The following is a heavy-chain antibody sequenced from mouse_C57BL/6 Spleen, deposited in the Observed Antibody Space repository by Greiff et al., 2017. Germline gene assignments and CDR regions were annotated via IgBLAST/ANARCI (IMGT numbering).Heavy chain of an antibody. J-gene: IGHJ4*01. V-gene: IGHV1-63*01. D-gene: IGHD4-1*01. Sequence: QVQLQQSGAELVRPGTSVKMSCKASGYTFTNYWIGWAKQRPGHGLEWIGDIYPGGGYTNYNEKFKGKATLTAYKSSSTASMQFSSLTSEDSAIYYFARRVTGTKCAMDYWGQGPSVTVSS. CDR3: ARRVTGTKCAMDY. CDR1: GYTFTNYW. CDR2: IYPGGGYT.